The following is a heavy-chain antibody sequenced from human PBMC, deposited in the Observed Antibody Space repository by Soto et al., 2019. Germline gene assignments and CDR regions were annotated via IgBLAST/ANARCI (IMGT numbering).Heavy chain of an antibody. V-gene: IGHV3-23*01. J-gene: IGHJ6*02. CDR2: ISGSGGST. D-gene: IGHD6-19*01. Sequence: GGSLRLSCAASGFTFSSYAMSWVRQAPGKGLEWVSAISGSGGSTYYADSVKGRFTISRDNSKNTLYLQMNSLRAEDTAVYYCAGYSSGWKGGMDVWGQGTTVTVSS. CDR1: GFTFSSYA. CDR3: AGYSSGWKGGMDV.